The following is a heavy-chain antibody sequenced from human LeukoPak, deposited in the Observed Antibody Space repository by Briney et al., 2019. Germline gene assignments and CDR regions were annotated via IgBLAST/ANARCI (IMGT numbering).Heavy chain of an antibody. V-gene: IGHV4-59*07. J-gene: IGHJ4*02. D-gene: IGHD2/OR15-2a*01. Sequence: SDTLSLTCTVSGASISSHFWTWIRQPPGKGQEWIGYGFHTGRTNYSPSLKSRVTISVDTSKNQFSLKLSSVTAADTAVYWRGGENPPPADWGQGILVTVFS. CDR2: GFHTGRT. CDR1: GASISSHF. CDR3: GGENPPPAD.